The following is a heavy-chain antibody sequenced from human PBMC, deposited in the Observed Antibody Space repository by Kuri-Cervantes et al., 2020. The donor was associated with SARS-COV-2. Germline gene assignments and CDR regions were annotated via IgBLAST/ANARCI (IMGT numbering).Heavy chain of an antibody. Sequence: GESLKISCAAPGFTFSSYAMSWVRQAPGKGLEWVSSISGSGSSTYYTDSVKGRFTISRDNSKNTQYLQMDSLRAEDTAVYYCAKSRTGVGDSTDYWGPGTLVTVSS. CDR1: GFTFSSYA. V-gene: IGHV3-23*01. J-gene: IGHJ4*02. D-gene: IGHD1-26*01. CDR2: ISGSGSST. CDR3: AKSRTGVGDSTDY.